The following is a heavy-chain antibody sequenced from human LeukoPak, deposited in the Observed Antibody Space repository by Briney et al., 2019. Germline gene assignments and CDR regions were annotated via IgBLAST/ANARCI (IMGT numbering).Heavy chain of an antibody. V-gene: IGHV3-23*01. CDR3: AKDPSDLGGAGSNNYFDC. Sequence: GGSLRLSCAASGFTFSSYDMSWVRQAPGKGLEWVSGITYSSGYTYYADSVNGRFTISRDNSRNTLYLQMNSLRAEAKAVYYCAKDPSDLGGAGSNNYFDCWGQGTLLTVSS. J-gene: IGHJ4*02. CDR1: GFTFSSYD. D-gene: IGHD3-10*01. CDR2: ITYSSGYT.